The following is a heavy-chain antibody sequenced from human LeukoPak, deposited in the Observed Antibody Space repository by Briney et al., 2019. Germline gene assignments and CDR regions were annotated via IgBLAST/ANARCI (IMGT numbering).Heavy chain of an antibody. CDR1: GGSISSYY. J-gene: IGHJ5*02. D-gene: IGHD3-10*01. CDR3: ARVNYYGSGSYLWFDP. V-gene: IGHV4-59*12. Sequence: SETLSLTCTVSGGSISSYYWSWIRQPPGKGLEWIGYIHYSGSTNYNPSLKSRVTISLDRPKNQFSLKLTSVTAADTAVYYCARVNYYGSGSYLWFDPWGHGTLVTVSS. CDR2: IHYSGST.